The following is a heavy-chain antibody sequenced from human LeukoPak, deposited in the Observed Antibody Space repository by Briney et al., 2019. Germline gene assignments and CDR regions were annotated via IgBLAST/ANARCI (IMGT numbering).Heavy chain of an antibody. Sequence: TSETLSLTCTVSGGSISSSSYYWGWIRQPPGKGLEWIGSIYYSGSTYNNPSLKSRATISVDTSTNQCSLKLKSVTAADTAVYYCARVVYRGENWFDPWGQGTLVTVSS. CDR1: GGSISSSSYY. CDR2: IYYSGST. CDR3: ARVVYRGENWFDP. J-gene: IGHJ5*02. D-gene: IGHD3-10*01. V-gene: IGHV4-39*07.